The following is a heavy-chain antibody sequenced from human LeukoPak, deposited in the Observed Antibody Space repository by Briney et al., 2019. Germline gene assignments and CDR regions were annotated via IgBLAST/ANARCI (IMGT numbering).Heavy chain of an antibody. J-gene: IGHJ4*02. D-gene: IGHD3-22*01. V-gene: IGHV3-23*01. CDR2: ISGSGSST. Sequence: GGSLRLSCAASGFTFSSYAMSWVRQAPGKGLEWVSAISGSGSSTYYADSVKGRFTISRDNSKNTLSLQMNSLRAEDTAVYYCAKGGSFYDSSGYADYWGQGTLVTDSS. CDR3: AKGGSFYDSSGYADY. CDR1: GFTFSSYA.